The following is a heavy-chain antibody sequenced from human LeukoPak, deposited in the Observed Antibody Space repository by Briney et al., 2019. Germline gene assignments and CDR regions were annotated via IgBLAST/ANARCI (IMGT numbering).Heavy chain of an antibody. Sequence: GGSLSLSCAASGFTFSSYAMSWVRQAPGKGLEWVSAISGSGGSTYYADSVKGRFTISRDNSKNTLYLQMNSLRAEDTAVYYCAKTGADYCSGGSCYLNWFDPWGQGTLVTVSS. CDR3: AKTGADYCSGGSCYLNWFDP. CDR1: GFTFSSYA. D-gene: IGHD2-15*01. V-gene: IGHV3-23*01. CDR2: ISGSGGST. J-gene: IGHJ5*02.